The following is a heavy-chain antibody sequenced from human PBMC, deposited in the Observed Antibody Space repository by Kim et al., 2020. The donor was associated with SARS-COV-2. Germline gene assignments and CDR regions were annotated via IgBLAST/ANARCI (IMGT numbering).Heavy chain of an antibody. CDR2: ISSSSSTI. J-gene: IGHJ6*02. V-gene: IGHV3-48*04. CDR3: ARVGASYYYGMDV. Sequence: GGSLRLSCAASGFTFSSYSMNWVRQAPGKGLEWVSYISSSSSTIYYADSVKGRFTISRDNAKNSLYLQMNSLRAEDTAVYYCARVGASYYYGMDVWGQGTTITVSS. D-gene: IGHD1-26*01. CDR1: GFTFSSYS.